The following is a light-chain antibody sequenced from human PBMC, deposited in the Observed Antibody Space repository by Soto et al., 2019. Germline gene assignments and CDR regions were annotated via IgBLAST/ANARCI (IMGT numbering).Light chain of an antibody. Sequence: QSVLTQPPSASGTPGQRVTISCSGSSSSIGGNTVNWYQQLPGTAPKLLIYSNSQRPSGVPDRFSGSKSGTSASLAISGLQSEDEADYYCAAWDDSLKGVLFGGGTKLTVL. CDR3: AAWDDSLKGVL. V-gene: IGLV1-44*01. J-gene: IGLJ2*01. CDR2: SNS. CDR1: SSSIGGNT.